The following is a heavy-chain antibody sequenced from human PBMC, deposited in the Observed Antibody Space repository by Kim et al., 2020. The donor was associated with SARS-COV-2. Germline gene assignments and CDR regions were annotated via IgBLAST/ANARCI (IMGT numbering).Heavy chain of an antibody. D-gene: IGHD3-16*02. CDR3: ARDGYVWGSYRYKDY. V-gene: IGHV1-18*01. CDR2: ISAYNGNT. J-gene: IGHJ4*02. CDR1: GYTFTSYG. Sequence: ASVKVSCKASGYTFTSYGISWVRQAPGQGLEWMGWISAYNGNTNYAQKLQGRVTMTTDTSTSTAYMELRSLRSDDTAVYYCARDGYVWGSYRYKDYWGQGTLVTVSS.